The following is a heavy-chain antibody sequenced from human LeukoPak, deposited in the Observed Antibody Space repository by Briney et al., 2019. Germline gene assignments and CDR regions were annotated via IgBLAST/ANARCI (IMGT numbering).Heavy chain of an antibody. V-gene: IGHV4-59*01. CDR2: IYYSGSP. CDR1: GASLSTYY. D-gene: IGHD1-26*01. Sequence: SETLSLTCTVSGASLSTYYWSWLRQPPGKGLEWIAYIYYSGSPNYNPSLKRRVTMSVDTSKDQFSLMLSSVTAADTAVYYCARDTGSYYFDYWGQGTLVTVSS. CDR3: ARDTGSYYFDY. J-gene: IGHJ4*02.